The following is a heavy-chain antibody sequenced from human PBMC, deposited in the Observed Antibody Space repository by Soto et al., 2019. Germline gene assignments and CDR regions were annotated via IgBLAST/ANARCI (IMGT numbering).Heavy chain of an antibody. D-gene: IGHD5-12*01. Sequence: QVQLQESGPGLVKPSETLSLTCTVSGASVSTAGYYWTWIRQPPGKGLEWIGYISYSGTSGSTNYNPSLKSRVTTSLDTSKNQFSLNLKSVSAADTAVYYWARLNRLAPVATSYYHSIDVWGQGTTVTVSS. CDR2: ISYSGTSGST. V-gene: IGHV4-61*08. CDR1: GASVSTAGYY. J-gene: IGHJ6*02. CDR3: ARLNRLAPVATSYYHSIDV.